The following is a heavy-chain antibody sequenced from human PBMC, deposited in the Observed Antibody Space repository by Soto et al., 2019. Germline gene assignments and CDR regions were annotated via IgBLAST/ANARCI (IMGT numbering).Heavy chain of an antibody. CDR1: GGSISSGDYY. CDR2: IYHGGST. CDR3: ARGRSSGWPKVSYYGMDV. J-gene: IGHJ6*02. Sequence: SETLSLTCTVSGGSISSGDYYWGWIRQPPGKGLEWIGSIYHGGSTYYNPSLKSRFTISIDTSKSQFSVRLSSVTAADTAVYYCARGRSSGWPKVSYYGMDVWGQGTTVTVSS. V-gene: IGHV4-39*07. D-gene: IGHD6-19*01.